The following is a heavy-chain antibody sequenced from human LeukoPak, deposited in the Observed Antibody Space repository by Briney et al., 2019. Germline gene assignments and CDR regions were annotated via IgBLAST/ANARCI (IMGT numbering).Heavy chain of an antibody. Sequence: SEPLSLTRTVSGGSISSYYWSWIRQPPGKGLEWIGYISYSGSTNYNPSLKSRVTISLDTSKNQFSLKLSSVTAADTAVYYCAGHHPRNTVDFWGQGTLVTVSS. CDR2: ISYSGST. J-gene: IGHJ4*02. CDR1: GGSISSYY. CDR3: AGHHPRNTVDF. D-gene: IGHD2/OR15-2a*01. V-gene: IGHV4-59*08.